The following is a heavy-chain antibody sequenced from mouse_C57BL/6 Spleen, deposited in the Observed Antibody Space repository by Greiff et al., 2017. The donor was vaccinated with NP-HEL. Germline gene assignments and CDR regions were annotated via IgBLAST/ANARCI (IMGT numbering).Heavy chain of an antibody. Sequence: EVQLVESGGGLVKPGGSLKLSCAASGFTFSDYGMHWVRQAPEKGLEWVAYISSGSSTIYYADTVQGRFTISRDNAKNTLFLQMTSLRSEDTAMYYWARRPFYFDYWGQGTTLTVSS. J-gene: IGHJ2*01. V-gene: IGHV5-17*01. CDR2: ISSGSSTI. CDR3: ARRPFYFDY. CDR1: GFTFSDYG.